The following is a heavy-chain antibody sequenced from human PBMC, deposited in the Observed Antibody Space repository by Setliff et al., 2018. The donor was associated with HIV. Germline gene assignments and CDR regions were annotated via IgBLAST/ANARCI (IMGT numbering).Heavy chain of an antibody. J-gene: IGHJ4*02. CDR3: ARAGGLRMDRGVVSDY. Sequence: GGSLRLSCAASGFTFSSYSMNWVRQAPGKGLEWFSNIWTSSRISYGASVKGRFTISRDNLNNSLHLQMNSLRAEDAAVYYCARAGGLRMDRGVVSDYWGQGTLVTVSS. V-gene: IGHV3-48*04. D-gene: IGHD3-10*01. CDR2: IWTSSRI. CDR1: GFTFSSYS.